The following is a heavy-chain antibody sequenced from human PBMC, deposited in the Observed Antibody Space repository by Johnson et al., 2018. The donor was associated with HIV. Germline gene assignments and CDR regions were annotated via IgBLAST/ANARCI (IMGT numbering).Heavy chain of an antibody. CDR2: ISYDGGNI. V-gene: IGHV3-30*04. Sequence: VQLVEFGGGVVQPGRSLRLSCAASGFTFSSYAMHWVRQAPGKGLDWVAVISYDGGNIYYTDSVKGRFTISRDNSKNTLYLQMNSLRAEDTAVYYCARDGEWELSHSAFDIWGQGTMVTVSS. CDR3: ARDGEWELSHSAFDI. J-gene: IGHJ3*02. CDR1: GFTFSSYA. D-gene: IGHD1-26*01.